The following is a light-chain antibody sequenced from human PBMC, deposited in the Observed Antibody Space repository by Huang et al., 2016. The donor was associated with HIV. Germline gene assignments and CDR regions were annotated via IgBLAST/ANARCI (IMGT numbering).Light chain of an antibody. CDR1: QSISTY. J-gene: IGKJ4*01. CDR3: QQRSEWLT. CDR2: DAS. V-gene: IGKV3-11*01. Sequence: EIVLTQSPATLSLSPGERATLSCRASQSISTYLAWYQHRPGQSPRLLIYDASKRAVGDPTRFSGRGSGTDFTLTISSLEPEDFAGYFCQQRSEWLTFGGGTRVDI.